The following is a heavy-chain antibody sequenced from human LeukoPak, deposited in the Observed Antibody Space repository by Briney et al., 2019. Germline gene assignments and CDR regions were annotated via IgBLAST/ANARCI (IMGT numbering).Heavy chain of an antibody. J-gene: IGHJ4*02. CDR2: INHSGST. CDR3: ARQTYYYDSSGLNVFDY. V-gene: IGHV4-34*01. D-gene: IGHD3-22*01. CDR1: GGSFSGYY. Sequence: SETLSLTCAVYGGSFSGYYWSWLRQPPGKGLEWIGEINHSGSTNYNPSLKSRVTISVDTSKNQFSLKLSSVTAADTAVYYCARQTYYYDSSGLNVFDYWGQGTLVTVSS.